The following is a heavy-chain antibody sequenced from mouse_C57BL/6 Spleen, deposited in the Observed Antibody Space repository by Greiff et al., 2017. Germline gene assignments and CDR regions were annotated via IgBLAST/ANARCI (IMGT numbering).Heavy chain of an antibody. V-gene: IGHV1-54*01. CDR2: INPGSGGT. D-gene: IGHD2-2*01. CDR3: ARSNYGYDQNFDV. J-gene: IGHJ1*03. Sequence: VQLQQSGAELVRPGTSVKVSCKASGYAFTNYLIEWVKQRPGQGLEWIGVINPGSGGTNYNEKFKGKATLTADKSSSTAYTQLSSLTSEDSAVYFCARSNYGYDQNFDVWGTGTTVTVSS. CDR1: GYAFTNYL.